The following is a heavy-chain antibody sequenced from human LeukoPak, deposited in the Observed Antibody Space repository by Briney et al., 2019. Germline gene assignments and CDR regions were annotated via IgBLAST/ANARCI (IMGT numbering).Heavy chain of an antibody. Sequence: GGSLRLSCAASGSTFSSYGMHWVRQAPGKGLEWVAVIWYDGSNKYYADSVKGRFTISRDNSKNTLYLQMNSLRAEDTAVYYCARDRDYYDSRVNAFDIWGQGTMVTVSS. D-gene: IGHD3-22*01. CDR1: GSTFSSYG. CDR2: IWYDGSNK. V-gene: IGHV3-33*01. CDR3: ARDRDYYDSRVNAFDI. J-gene: IGHJ3*02.